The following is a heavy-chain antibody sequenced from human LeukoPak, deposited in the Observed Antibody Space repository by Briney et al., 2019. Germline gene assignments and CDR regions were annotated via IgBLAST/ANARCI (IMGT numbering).Heavy chain of an antibody. CDR3: ARGAAGTTPDYYYFGLDV. Sequence: GESLKISCKGSGFRFTDYWIGWVRQMPGKGLEWMGIIYPGDSDTRYSPSFQGQVTISADKSINTAHMQWSSLKASDTAMYYCARGAAGTTPDYYYFGLDVWGQGTTVRVSS. V-gene: IGHV5-51*01. CDR1: GFRFTDYW. J-gene: IGHJ6*02. D-gene: IGHD1-7*01. CDR2: IYPGDSDT.